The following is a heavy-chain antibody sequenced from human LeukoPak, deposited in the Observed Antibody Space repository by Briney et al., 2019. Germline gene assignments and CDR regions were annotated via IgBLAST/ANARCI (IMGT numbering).Heavy chain of an antibody. CDR1: GYMFTSYA. J-gene: IGHJ3*02. V-gene: IGHV7-4-1*02. Sequence: GASVKVSSKASGYMFTSYAMNWVRQAPGQGLELMGWINTNTGNPTYAQGFTGRFVFSLDTSVSTAYLQISSLKAEDTAVYYCARDLRGDAFDIWGQGTMVTVSS. CDR3: ARDLRGDAFDI. CDR2: INTNTGNP. D-gene: IGHD5/OR15-5a*01.